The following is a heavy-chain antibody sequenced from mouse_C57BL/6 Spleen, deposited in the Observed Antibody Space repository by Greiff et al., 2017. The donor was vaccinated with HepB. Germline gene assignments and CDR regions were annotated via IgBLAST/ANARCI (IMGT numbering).Heavy chain of an antibody. CDR3: ARDTTVVDYYAMDY. CDR1: GYTFTSYW. V-gene: IGHV1-55*01. D-gene: IGHD1-1*01. Sequence: QVQLKQPGAELVKPGASVKMSCKASGYTFTSYWITWVKQRPGQGLEWIGDIYPGSGSTNYNEKFKSKATLTVDTSSSTAYMQLSSLTSEDSAVYYCARDTTVVDYYAMDYWGQGTSVTVSS. J-gene: IGHJ4*01. CDR2: IYPGSGST.